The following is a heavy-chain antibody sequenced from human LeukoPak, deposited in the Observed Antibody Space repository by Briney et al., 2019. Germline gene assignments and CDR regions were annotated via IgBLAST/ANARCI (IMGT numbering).Heavy chain of an antibody. V-gene: IGHV3-23*01. CDR2: ISGSGGST. CDR1: GFTFSSYA. J-gene: IGHJ4*02. D-gene: IGHD3-22*01. CDR3: ARRPYYYDSSNYYCFFDY. Sequence: GSLRLSCAASGFTFSSYAMSWVRQAPGKGLEWVSAISGSGGSTYYADSVKGRFTISRDNSKNTLYLQMNSLRAEDTAAYYCARRPYYYDSSNYYCFFDYWGQGILVTVSS.